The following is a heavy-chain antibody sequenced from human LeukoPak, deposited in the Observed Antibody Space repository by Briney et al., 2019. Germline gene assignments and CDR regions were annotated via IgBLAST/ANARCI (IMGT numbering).Heavy chain of an antibody. D-gene: IGHD3-10*01. Sequence: GGSLRLSCAASGFTFSSYWMSWVRQAPGKGLEWVANIKQDGSEKYNVDSVKGRFTISRDNAKNSLYLQMNSLRAEETAGYSWARLMYYYGSGSYLYWGQGTLVTVSS. CDR1: GFTFSSYW. V-gene: IGHV3-7*01. CDR3: ARLMYYYGSGSYLY. J-gene: IGHJ4*02. CDR2: IKQDGSEK.